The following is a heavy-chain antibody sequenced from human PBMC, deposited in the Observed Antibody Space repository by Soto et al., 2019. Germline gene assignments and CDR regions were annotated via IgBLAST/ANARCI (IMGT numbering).Heavy chain of an antibody. CDR1: GFTFSGYW. CDR3: AREIATTGEYYFDY. D-gene: IGHD6-13*01. Sequence: PGGSLRHSCASSGFTFSGYWMHWVRQAPGKGLVWVSRINRDGSSINYADSARGRVTISRDNAKNTLYLQVNGLRAEDTAVYYCAREIATTGEYYFDYWGQGILVTVSS. J-gene: IGHJ4*02. CDR2: INRDGSSI. V-gene: IGHV3-74*01.